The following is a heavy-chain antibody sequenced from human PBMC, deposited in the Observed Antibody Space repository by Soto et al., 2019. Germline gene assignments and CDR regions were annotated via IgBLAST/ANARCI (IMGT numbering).Heavy chain of an antibody. V-gene: IGHV3-30*03. J-gene: IGHJ4*01. CDR2: ISSDGSKK. D-gene: IGHD2-15*01. CDR3: AMDLYGGSSRFDY. CDR1: GFTFSNNG. Sequence: QVQLVESGGGVVQPGRSLRLSCVASGFTFSNNGIHWVRQAPGKGLEWVAVISSDGSKKYYADSVKGRFTISRDNSKNTLSLQMNSLRAEDTAVYYCAMDLYGGSSRFDYWGHGTLVTVSS.